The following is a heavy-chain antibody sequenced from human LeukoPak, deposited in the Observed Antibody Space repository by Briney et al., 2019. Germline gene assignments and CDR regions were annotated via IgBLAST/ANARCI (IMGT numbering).Heavy chain of an antibody. CDR3: ARDLRYGYSSSWHYYMDV. J-gene: IGHJ6*03. V-gene: IGHV3-11*01. CDR2: ISRSGSTK. Sequence: PGGSLRLSCAASGFTFSDYNMRWIRQAPGKGLEWVSSISRSGSTKYYADSVKGRFTISRDNAKNSLFLQMNSLRAEDTAVYYCARDLRYGYSSSWHYYMDVWGKGTTVTISS. CDR1: GFTFSDYN. D-gene: IGHD6-13*01.